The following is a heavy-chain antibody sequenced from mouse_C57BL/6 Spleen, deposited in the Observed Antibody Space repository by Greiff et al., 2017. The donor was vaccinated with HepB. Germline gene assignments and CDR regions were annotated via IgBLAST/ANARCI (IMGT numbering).Heavy chain of an antibody. CDR1: GFTFSSYA. Sequence: EVQLVESGGGLVKPGGSLKLSCAASGFTFSSYAMSWVRQTPEKRLEWVATISDGGSYTYYPDNVKGRFTISRDNAKNNLYLQMSHLKSEDTAMYYCAREVRRGYWYFDVWGTGTTVTVSS. J-gene: IGHJ1*03. CDR2: ISDGGSYT. CDR3: AREVRRGYWYFDV. V-gene: IGHV5-4*01.